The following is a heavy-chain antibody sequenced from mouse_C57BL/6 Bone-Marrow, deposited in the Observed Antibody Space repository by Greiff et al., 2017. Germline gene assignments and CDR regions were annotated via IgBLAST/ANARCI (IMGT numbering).Heavy chain of an antibody. V-gene: IGHV10-1*01. J-gene: IGHJ4*01. CDR2: IRSKSNNYAT. CDR3: VRELGRGAMDY. Sequence: EVMLVESGGGLVQPKGSLKLSCAASGFSFNTYAMNWVRQAPGKGLEWVARIRSKSNNYATYYADSVKDRFTISRDDSESMLYLQMNNLKTEDTAMYYCVRELGRGAMDYWGQGTSVTVSS. CDR1: GFSFNTYA. D-gene: IGHD4-1*01.